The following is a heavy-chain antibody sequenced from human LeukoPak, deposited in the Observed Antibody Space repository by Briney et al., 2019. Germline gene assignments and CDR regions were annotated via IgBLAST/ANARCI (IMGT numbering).Heavy chain of an antibody. D-gene: IGHD6-13*01. CDR2: ISSSSGYI. J-gene: IGHJ6*02. Sequence: GGSLRLSCAASGFTFSSYSMNRVRQAPGKGLEWVSSISSSSGYIYYADSVKGRFTISRDNAKNSLYLQMNSLRAEDTAVYYCARAIVAAGMAVWGQGTTVTVSS. V-gene: IGHV3-21*01. CDR1: GFTFSSYS. CDR3: ARAIVAAGMAV.